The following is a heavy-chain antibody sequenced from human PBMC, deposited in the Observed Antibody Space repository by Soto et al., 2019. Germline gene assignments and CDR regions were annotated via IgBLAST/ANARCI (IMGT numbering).Heavy chain of an antibody. CDR1: GFRSSSYW. V-gene: IGHV3-7*01. CDR2: IMQDGSEK. Sequence: EVQLVESGGGLVQPGGSLRLSCIVSGFRSSSYWMSWVRQAPGKGLEWVANIMQDGSEKQYVDSVEGRFTISRDNARNSLYLQMNGLRAEDTAVYYCGRGHSAPAYWGQGTLVTVSS. CDR3: GRGHSAPAY. J-gene: IGHJ4*02.